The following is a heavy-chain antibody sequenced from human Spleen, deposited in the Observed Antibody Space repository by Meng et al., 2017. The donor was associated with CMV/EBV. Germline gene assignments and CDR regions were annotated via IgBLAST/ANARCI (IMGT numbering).Heavy chain of an antibody. V-gene: IGHV3-11*01. D-gene: IGHD4-11*01. Sequence: GGSLRLSCAASGFTFSDYYMSWIRQAPGKGLEWLSYISTSGYTIHYADSVRGRFTISRDNAKNSLYLQMNSLRAEDTAVYYCARDRRIGSNGCDYGGQGTLVTVSS. CDR1: GFTFSDYY. CDR2: ISTSGYTI. J-gene: IGHJ4*02. CDR3: ARDRRIGSNGCDY.